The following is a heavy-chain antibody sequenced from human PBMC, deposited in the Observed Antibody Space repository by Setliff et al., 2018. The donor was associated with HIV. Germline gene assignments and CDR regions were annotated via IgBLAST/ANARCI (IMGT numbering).Heavy chain of an antibody. D-gene: IGHD2-15*01. V-gene: IGHV1-2*06. CDR3: TGHNSYCIAD. CDR2: INPNSGGT. CDR1: GYTFTGYY. Sequence: WASVKVSCKASGYTFTGYYMHWVRQAPGQGLEWMGRINPNSGGTNYAQKFQGRVTMTRDTSISTAYMELSRLTSDDTALYYCTGHNSYCIADWGQGTLVTVSS. J-gene: IGHJ4*02.